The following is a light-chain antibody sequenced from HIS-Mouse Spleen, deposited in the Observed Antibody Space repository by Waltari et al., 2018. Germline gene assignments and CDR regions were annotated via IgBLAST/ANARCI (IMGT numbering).Light chain of an antibody. J-gene: IGKJ1*01. CDR2: WAS. CDR1: QSVLYSSNNKNY. V-gene: IGKV4-1*01. CDR3: QQYYSTLPT. Sequence: DIVMTQSPDSLAVSLGERATLNCKSSQSVLYSSNNKNYLAWYQQKPGQPPKLLIYWASTRESGVPDRFSGSGSGTDFTLTISSLQAEDVAVYYCQQYYSTLPTFGQGTKVEIK.